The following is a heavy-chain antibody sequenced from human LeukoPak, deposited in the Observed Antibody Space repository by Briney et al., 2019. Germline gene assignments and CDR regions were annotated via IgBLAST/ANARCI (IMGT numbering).Heavy chain of an antibody. D-gene: IGHD6-19*01. J-gene: IGHJ4*02. CDR1: GFSLSTSGVG. Sequence: SGPTLVNPTQTLTLTCTFSGFSLSTSGVGVGWIRQPPGKALEWLALIYWNDDKRYSPSLKSRLTITKDTSKNQVVLTMTNMDPVDTATYYCARTIAVAGSREGILDYWGQGTLVTVSS. CDR3: ARTIAVAGSREGILDY. CDR2: IYWNDDK. V-gene: IGHV2-5*01.